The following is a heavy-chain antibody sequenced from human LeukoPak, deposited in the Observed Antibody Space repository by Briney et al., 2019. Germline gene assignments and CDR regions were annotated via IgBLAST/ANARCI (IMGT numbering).Heavy chain of an antibody. D-gene: IGHD2-21*01. V-gene: IGHV1-46*03. CDR1: GYTFTSYY. CDR2: IITSDCAT. CDR3: VSSRLQPVNAAFDI. J-gene: IGHJ3*02. Sequence: GPSVKVSCKASGYTFTSYYLHWVRQAPGRGLEERVRIITSDCATQYAQKFQGRVSMTSDTSTSTVYMDLSSLRSEDTAVYYCVSSRLQPVNAAFDIWRQGTMVTVSP.